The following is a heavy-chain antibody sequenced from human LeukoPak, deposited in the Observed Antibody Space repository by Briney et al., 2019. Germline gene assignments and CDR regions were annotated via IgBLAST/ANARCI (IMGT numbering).Heavy chain of an antibody. D-gene: IGHD2-2*01. Sequence: SETLSLTCNVSGASMGSDSYSWVWLRQPPGKALEWIGSVYYSGSTYYTPSLKSRVTISVDMSRNHFSLRLNSVAAADTAVCYCARRYKDMVVVPAVFYFDYWGRGILVTVSS. J-gene: IGHJ4*02. CDR3: ARRYKDMVVVPAVFYFDY. V-gene: IGHV4-39*02. CDR1: GASMGSDSYS. CDR2: VYYSGST.